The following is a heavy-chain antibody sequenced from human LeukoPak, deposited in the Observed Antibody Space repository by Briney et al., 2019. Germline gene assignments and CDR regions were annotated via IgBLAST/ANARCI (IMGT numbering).Heavy chain of an antibody. Sequence: PGGSLRLSCSASGFIFSSYPMHWVRQAPGKRLEYVSVITNNGGSTYYADSVKGRFTISRDNSKNTLYLQMNSLRAEDTAVYYCARVGGSYYDYWGQGTLVTVSS. CDR2: ITNNGGST. CDR1: GFIFSSYP. D-gene: IGHD1-26*01. J-gene: IGHJ4*02. CDR3: ARVGGSYYDY. V-gene: IGHV3-64*04.